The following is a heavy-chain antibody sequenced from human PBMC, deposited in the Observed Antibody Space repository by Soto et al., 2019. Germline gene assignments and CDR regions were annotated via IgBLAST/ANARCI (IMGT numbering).Heavy chain of an antibody. V-gene: IGHV4-39*02. CDR2: IYYSGST. CDR3: AKEERLWAAAENDEGHPYYYGMDV. J-gene: IGHJ6*02. CDR1: GYSISSSSYY. D-gene: IGHD6-13*01. Sequence: PSETLSLTCAVSGYSISSSSYYWGWIRQPPGKGLEWIGSIYYSGSTYYNPSLKSRVTISVDTSKNQFSLKLSSVTAADTAVYYCAKEERLWAAAENDEGHPYYYGMDVWGQGTTVTVSS.